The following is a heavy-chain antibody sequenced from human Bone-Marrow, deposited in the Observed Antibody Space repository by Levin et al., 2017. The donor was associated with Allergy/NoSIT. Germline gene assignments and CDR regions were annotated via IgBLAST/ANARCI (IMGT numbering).Heavy chain of an antibody. Sequence: GGSLRLSCAASGFTFSSYAMHWVRQAPGKGLEWVAVISYDGSNKYYADSVKGRFTISRDNSKNTLYLQMNSLRAEDTAVYYCARDRFDTNYYDSSGYFTYWGQGTLVTVSS. J-gene: IGHJ4*02. CDR2: ISYDGSNK. V-gene: IGHV3-30-3*01. CDR3: ARDRFDTNYYDSSGYFTY. CDR1: GFTFSSYA. D-gene: IGHD3-22*01.